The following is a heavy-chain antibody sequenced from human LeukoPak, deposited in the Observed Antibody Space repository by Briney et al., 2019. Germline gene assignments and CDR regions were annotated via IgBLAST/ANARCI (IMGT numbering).Heavy chain of an antibody. CDR2: ISTGSTYT. Sequence: GGSLRLSCAASGFTFTDYYMTWIRQAPGKGLEWLSYISTGSTYTNYANSVKGRFTISRDNAKNSLYLQLNSLRAEDTAVYYCTREDNWYFDLWGRGTLVTVAS. J-gene: IGHJ2*01. V-gene: IGHV3-11*05. CDR1: GFTFTDYY. CDR3: TREDNWYFDL.